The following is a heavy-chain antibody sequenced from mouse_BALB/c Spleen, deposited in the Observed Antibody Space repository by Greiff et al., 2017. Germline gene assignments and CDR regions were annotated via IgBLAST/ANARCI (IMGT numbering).Heavy chain of an antibody. Sequence: EVKLMESGPDLVKPSQSLSLTCTVTGYSITSGYSWHWIRQFPGNKLEWMGYIHYSGSTNYNPSLKSRISITRDTSKNQFFLQLNSVTTEDTATYYCARATGYDGDYYAMDYWGQGTSVTVSS. V-gene: IGHV3-1*02. CDR3: ARATGYDGDYYAMDY. J-gene: IGHJ4*01. D-gene: IGHD2-2*01. CDR2: IHYSGST. CDR1: GYSITSGYS.